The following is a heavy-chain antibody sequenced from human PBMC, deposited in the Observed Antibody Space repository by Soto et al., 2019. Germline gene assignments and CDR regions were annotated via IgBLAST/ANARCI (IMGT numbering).Heavy chain of an antibody. D-gene: IGHD3-16*01. CDR2: IIPVFGTV. CDR3: AKVMAAAGYDS. Sequence: QVKLVQSGAEVKKPGSSVKVSCKASGGIFGNSAISWVRQDPGQGLEWMGGIIPVFGTVNYAQKFEGRVTITADESTSTVFMEMSRLTSEDTAVYYCAKVMAAAGYDSWGQGTLVTVSS. J-gene: IGHJ4*02. V-gene: IGHV1-69*01. CDR1: GGIFGNSA.